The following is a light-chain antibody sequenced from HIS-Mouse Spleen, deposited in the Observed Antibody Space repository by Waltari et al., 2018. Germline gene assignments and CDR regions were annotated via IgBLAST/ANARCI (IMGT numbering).Light chain of an antibody. CDR1: QSVSSY. J-gene: IGKJ3*01. CDR3: QQRSNWPGIT. CDR2: DAS. V-gene: IGKV3-11*01. Sequence: EIVLTQSPATLSLSPGERATLSCRASQSVSSYLAWYQQKPGQAPRLLIYDASNRATGIPARFSGSGSATDFTLTISSLEPEDFAVYYCQQRSNWPGITFGPGTKVDIK.